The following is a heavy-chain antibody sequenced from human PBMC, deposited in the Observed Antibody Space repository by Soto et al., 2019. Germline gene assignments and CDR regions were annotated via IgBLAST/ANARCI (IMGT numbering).Heavy chain of an antibody. CDR2: IGSGSP. D-gene: IGHD6-13*01. J-gene: IGHJ5*02. CDR3: AQDFGSSGYHYNSFAP. Sequence: EVQLLESGGGLVQPGGSLRLSCAASGFTFSGYAMSWVRQAPGKGLEWVSAIGSGSPFYADSVKGRFTISRDNANSMLYLQMNSRRADDTAVYFCAQDFGSSGYHYNSFAPGGQGTLVTVSS. V-gene: IGHV3-23*01. CDR1: GFTFSGYA.